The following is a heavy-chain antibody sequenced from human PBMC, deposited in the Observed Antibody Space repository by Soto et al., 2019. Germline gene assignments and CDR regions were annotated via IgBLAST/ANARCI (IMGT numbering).Heavy chain of an antibody. V-gene: IGHV3-30-3*01. J-gene: IGHJ3*02. CDR3: AREIVVVTDDAFDI. CDR1: GFTFSSYA. Sequence: QVQLVESGGGVVQPGRSLRLSCAASGFTFSSYAMHWVRQAPGKGLEWVAVISYDGSNKYYADSVKGRFTISRDNSKNTLYLQRNSLRAEDTAVYYCAREIVVVTDDAFDIWGQGTMVTVSS. CDR2: ISYDGSNK. D-gene: IGHD2-21*02.